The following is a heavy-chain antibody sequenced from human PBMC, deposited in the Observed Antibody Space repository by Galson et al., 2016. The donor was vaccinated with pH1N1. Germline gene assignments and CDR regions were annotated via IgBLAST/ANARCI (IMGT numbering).Heavy chain of an antibody. CDR3: ARSGSRYGSDAFDM. J-gene: IGHJ3*02. Sequence: ETLSLTCSVSGVSISGYYWGWIRQSPGKGLDYVGYIYYNGYTNYSPSLKSLVTMSLDMSKNQFSLKLTSVTAADTAVYFCARSGSRYGSDAFDMWGQGTTVTVSS. V-gene: IGHV4-59*01. D-gene: IGHD5-18*01. CDR2: IYYNGYT. CDR1: GVSISGYY.